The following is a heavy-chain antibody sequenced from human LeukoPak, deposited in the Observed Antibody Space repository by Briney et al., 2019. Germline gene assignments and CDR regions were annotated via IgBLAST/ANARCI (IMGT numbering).Heavy chain of an antibody. CDR3: ARDRRAAGSIFDY. Sequence: SETLSLTCMVSGDSISSYYWSWIRQPPGKGLEWIGNIYYRGSPNYNPSLKSRVTISMDTSKNLFSLKLSSVTAADTAVYYCARDRRAAGSIFDYWGQGTLVTVSS. CDR1: GDSISSYY. D-gene: IGHD6-13*01. V-gene: IGHV4-59*01. CDR2: IYYRGSP. J-gene: IGHJ4*02.